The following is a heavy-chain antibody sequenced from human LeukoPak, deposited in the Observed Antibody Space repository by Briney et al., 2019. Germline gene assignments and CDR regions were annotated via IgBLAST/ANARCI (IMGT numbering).Heavy chain of an antibody. D-gene: IGHD3-22*01. CDR1: GYTFTSYG. CDR2: ISAYNGNT. CDR3: ARVSPPRHREYYYDSSGYYLNDY. Sequence: ASVKVSCKASGYTFTSYGISWVRQAPGQGLEWMGWISAYNGNTNYAQMLQGRVTMTTDTSTSTAYMELRSLRSDDTAVYYCARVSPPRHREYYYDSSGYYLNDYWGQGTLVTVSS. J-gene: IGHJ4*02. V-gene: IGHV1-18*01.